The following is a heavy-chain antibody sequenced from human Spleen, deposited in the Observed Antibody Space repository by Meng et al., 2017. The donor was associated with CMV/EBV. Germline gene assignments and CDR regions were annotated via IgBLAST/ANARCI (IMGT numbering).Heavy chain of an antibody. J-gene: IGHJ4*02. V-gene: IGHV1-69*10. CDR3: ARNPGVGWNDVRDY. D-gene: IGHD1-1*01. CDR1: GGTFSSYA. CDR2: IIPILGIA. Sequence: SVKVSCKASGGTFSSYAISWVRQAPGQGLEWMGGIIPILGIANYAQKFQGRVTITADKSTSTAYMELSSLRSEDTAVYYCARNPGVGWNDVRDYWGQGTLVTVSS.